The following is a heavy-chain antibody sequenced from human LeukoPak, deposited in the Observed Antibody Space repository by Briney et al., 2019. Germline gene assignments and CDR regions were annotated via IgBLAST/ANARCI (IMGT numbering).Heavy chain of an antibody. D-gene: IGHD3-10*01. CDR2: IKQDGSQK. CDR3: VREDGGGFGS. Sequence: GGSLRLSCAASGFTFSDYWISWVRQAPGKGLEWVANIKQDGSQKSYVNSVKGRFTISRDNAEMSVYLQMNSLRAEDTAVYLCVREDGGGFGSWGRGTLVSVSS. CDR1: GFTFSDYW. V-gene: IGHV3-7*01. J-gene: IGHJ5*01.